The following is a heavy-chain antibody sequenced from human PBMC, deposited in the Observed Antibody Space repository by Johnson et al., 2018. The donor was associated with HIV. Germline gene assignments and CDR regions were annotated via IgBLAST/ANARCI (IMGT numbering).Heavy chain of an antibody. V-gene: IGHV3-13*01. CDR1: GFTFSSYD. Sequence: VQLVESGGGLVQPGGSLRLSCAASGFTFSSYDMHWVRQATGKGLEWVSAIGTAGDTYYPGSVKGRFTISRENAKNSLYLKMNSLRAGDTAVYYCARELRGAQNDAFDIWGQGTMVTVSS. D-gene: IGHD1-26*01. CDR3: ARELRGAQNDAFDI. CDR2: IGTAGDT. J-gene: IGHJ3*02.